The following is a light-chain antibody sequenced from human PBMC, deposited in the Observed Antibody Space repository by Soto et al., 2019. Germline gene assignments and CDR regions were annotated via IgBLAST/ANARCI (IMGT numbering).Light chain of an antibody. J-gene: IGKJ2*01. CDR3: HQSHITTLFT. V-gene: IGKV1-39*01. Sequence: DIQMTQSPSSLSASLGDRVTITCRASQNINSHLNWYQQKPGKAPKVLIYAASRLQSGVPSRFSGIGSGTEFTLTISSLEPEDFATYYCHQSHITTLFTFGKGTKLEIK. CDR2: AAS. CDR1: QNINSH.